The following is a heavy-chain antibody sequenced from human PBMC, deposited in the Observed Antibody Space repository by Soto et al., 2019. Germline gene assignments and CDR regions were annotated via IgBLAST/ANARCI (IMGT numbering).Heavy chain of an antibody. CDR2: VTPIFGTT. D-gene: IGHD2-15*01. CDR3: ARLTSVVMPTLEGGLDV. V-gene: IGHV1-69*12. J-gene: IGHJ6*02. CDR1: GGTFSSYV. Sequence: QVQLVQSGAEVKKPGSSVKVSCKVSGGTFSSYVISWVRQAPGQGLEWMGGVTPIFGTTNYAQQFQGSVTITADESTSTAYMKLSRLTPEDTATSFCARLTSVVMPTLEGGLDVWGQGTTVTVYS.